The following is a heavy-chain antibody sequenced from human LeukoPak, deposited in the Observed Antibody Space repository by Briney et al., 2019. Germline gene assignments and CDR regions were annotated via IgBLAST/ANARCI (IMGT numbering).Heavy chain of an antibody. CDR2: IKQDGSEK. V-gene: IGHV3-7*01. CDR1: GFTFSTYW. Sequence: GSLRLSCAASGFTFSTYWMSWVRQAPGKGLEWVANIKQDGSEKYYVDSVKGRFTISRDNAKNSLYLQMNSLRAEDTAVYYCARDGTFTDYGDYGAYACWGQGTLVTVSS. D-gene: IGHD4-17*01. J-gene: IGHJ4*02. CDR3: ARDGTFTDYGDYGAYAC.